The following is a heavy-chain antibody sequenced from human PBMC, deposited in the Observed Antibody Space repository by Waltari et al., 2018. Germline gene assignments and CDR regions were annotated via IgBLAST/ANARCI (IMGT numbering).Heavy chain of an antibody. D-gene: IGHD2-21*01. CDR2: INPSGCST. J-gene: IGHJ6*02. CDR1: EYTFTSSY. CDR3: ARDTGALWMDV. Sequence: QVQLVQSGAEVKKPGASVKISCKTSEYTFTSSYIHWVRQAPGQGVEWMGIINPSGCSTIYAQKFQGRVTMTRDTSTSTVYMELSSLRSEDTAVYHCARDTGALWMDVWGQGTTVTVSS. V-gene: IGHV1-46*01.